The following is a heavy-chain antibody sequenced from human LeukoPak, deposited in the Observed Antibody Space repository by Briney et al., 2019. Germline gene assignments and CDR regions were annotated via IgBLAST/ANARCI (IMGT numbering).Heavy chain of an antibody. CDR2: ISYDGSNE. D-gene: IGHD5-18*01. J-gene: IGHJ4*02. CDR3: ARDPTATFFDY. Sequence: GGSLRLSCAASGFTFSSYVMHWVRQAPGKGLEWVAIISYDGSNEYYADSVKGRFTISRDNSKNTLYLQMNSLRAADTAVYYCARDPTATFFDYWGQGTLVTVSS. V-gene: IGHV3-30*04. CDR1: GFTFSSYV.